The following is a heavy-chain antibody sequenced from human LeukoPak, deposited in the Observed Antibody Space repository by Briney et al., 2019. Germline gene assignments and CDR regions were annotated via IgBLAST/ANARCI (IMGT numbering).Heavy chain of an antibody. V-gene: IGHV4-4*07. CDR1: GDSISYHY. J-gene: IGHJ3*02. CDR3: ARVLFTEEDAFDI. Sequence: SETLSLTCTVSGDSISYHYWSWIRQPAGKGPEWIGRIYSSASANYNPSLKSRVTMSLDTSKNQFSLNLTSVTAADTAVYYCARVLFTEEDAFDIWGQGTMVTVSS. CDR2: IYSSASA.